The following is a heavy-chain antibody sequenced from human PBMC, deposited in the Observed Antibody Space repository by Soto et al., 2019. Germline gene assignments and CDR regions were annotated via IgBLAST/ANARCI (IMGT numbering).Heavy chain of an antibody. CDR3: ARDRGYSYGNPLDY. V-gene: IGHV3-30-3*01. CDR1: VFTFSSYA. D-gene: IGHD5-18*01. Sequence: HPGGSLRLSCAASVFTFSSYAMHWVRQAPGKGLEWVAVISYDGSNKYYADSVKGRFTISRDNSKNTLYLQMNSLRAEDTAVYYCARDRGYSYGNPLDYWGQGTLVTVSS. J-gene: IGHJ4*02. CDR2: ISYDGSNK.